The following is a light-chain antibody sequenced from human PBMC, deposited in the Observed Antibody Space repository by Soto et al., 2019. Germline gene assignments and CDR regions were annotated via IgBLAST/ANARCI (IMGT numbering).Light chain of an antibody. CDR3: QQSYSNPTWT. CDR2: DSS. Sequence: DIQLTQSPSSLSASVGDRITITCRASQSISTYLNWYQQKPGEAPTLLVYDSSTLQSGVPSRFSGGGFGAEFTLTVSSLQPEDFATYYCQQSYSNPTWTFGQGTKVDI. CDR1: QSISTY. J-gene: IGKJ1*01. V-gene: IGKV1-39*01.